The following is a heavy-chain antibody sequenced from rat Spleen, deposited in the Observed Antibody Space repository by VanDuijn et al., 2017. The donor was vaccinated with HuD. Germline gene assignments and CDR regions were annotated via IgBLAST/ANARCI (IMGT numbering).Heavy chain of an antibody. V-gene: IGHV5-29*01. CDR3: ARRGYGGYPPYVMDA. J-gene: IGHJ4*01. D-gene: IGHD1-11*01. CDR2: ISYDGSST. Sequence: EVQLVESDGGLVQPGRSLKLSCAASGFTFSDYYMAWVRQAPTKGLEWVATISYDGSSTYYRDSVKGRFTISRDNAKSTLYLQMDSLRSEDTATYYCARRGYGGYPPYVMDAWGQGASVTVSS. CDR1: GFTFSDYY.